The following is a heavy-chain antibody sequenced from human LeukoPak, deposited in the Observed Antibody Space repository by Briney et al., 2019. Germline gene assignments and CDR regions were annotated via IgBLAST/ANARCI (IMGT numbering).Heavy chain of an antibody. D-gene: IGHD2-15*01. CDR3: ATGYCSGGSCYFDY. V-gene: IGHV4-34*01. Sequence: SETLSLTCAVYGGSFSGYHWTWIRQPPGKGLERIGEINHSGSTNYNPSLKSRVTISVDTSKNQFSLKLSSVTAADTAVYYCATGYCSGGSCYFDYWGQGTLVTVSS. CDR2: INHSGST. CDR1: GGSFSGYH. J-gene: IGHJ4*02.